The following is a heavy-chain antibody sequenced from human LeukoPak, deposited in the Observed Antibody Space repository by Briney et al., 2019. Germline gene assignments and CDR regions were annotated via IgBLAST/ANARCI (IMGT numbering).Heavy chain of an antibody. CDR3: ASDGIAVDRGIGYFDY. V-gene: IGHV3-33*01. CDR1: GFTFRSYG. Sequence: GGSLRLSCAASGFTFRSYGMHWVRQAPGKGLEWVAVIWYDGSNKYYADSVKGRFTISRDNSEKTLYLQMDSLRAEDTALYYCASDGIAVDRGIGYFDYWGQGTLVTVSS. J-gene: IGHJ4*02. D-gene: IGHD6-13*01. CDR2: IWYDGSNK.